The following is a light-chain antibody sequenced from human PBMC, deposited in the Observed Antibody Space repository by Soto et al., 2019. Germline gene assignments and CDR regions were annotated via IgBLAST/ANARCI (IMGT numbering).Light chain of an antibody. CDR2: EAP. CDR3: QQYNDYLPYT. V-gene: IGKV1-5*01. CDR1: QSISSS. J-gene: IGKJ2*01. Sequence: DIQMTQSPSTLSASVGDRVTITCRASQSISSSLAWYQQKPGKAPHLLIYEAPSLESGVPSRFSGSGSGSEFTLTIGSLQPDDFATYYCQQYNDYLPYTFGQGTKLEL.